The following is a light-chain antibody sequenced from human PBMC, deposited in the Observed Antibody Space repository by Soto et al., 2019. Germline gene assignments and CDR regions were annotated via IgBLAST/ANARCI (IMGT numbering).Light chain of an antibody. V-gene: IGKV3-11*01. Sequence: DILLTQSPATLSLYPGERATLSCRASQSIGSSLAWFQQKPGQATRLLLYESSKWSTGMPARFSGSGSGTGIALTISSLDPEDFGVYTCQTRGSLPQLTFGGGTMVDIK. J-gene: IGKJ4*01. CDR1: QSIGSS. CDR3: QTRGSLPQLT. CDR2: ESS.